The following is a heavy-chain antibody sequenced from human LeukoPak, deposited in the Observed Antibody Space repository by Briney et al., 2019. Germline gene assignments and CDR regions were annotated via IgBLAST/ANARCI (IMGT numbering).Heavy chain of an antibody. CDR1: GFTFSNAW. Sequence: GGSLRLSCAASGFTFSNAWMSWVRQAPGKGLEWVGRIKSKTDGGTTDYAAPVKGRFTISRDDSKNTLYLQMNSLKTEDTAVYYCTTDDYAGSRYVLRYFDWLLPGRAIDYWGQGTLVTVSS. CDR3: TTDDYAGSRYVLRYFDWLLPGRAIDY. J-gene: IGHJ4*02. V-gene: IGHV3-15*01. CDR2: IKSKTDGGTT. D-gene: IGHD3-9*01.